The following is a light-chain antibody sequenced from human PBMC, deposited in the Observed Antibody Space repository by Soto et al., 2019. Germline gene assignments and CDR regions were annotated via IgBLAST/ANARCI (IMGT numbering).Light chain of an antibody. V-gene: IGKV1-39*01. J-gene: IGKJ3*01. CDR1: QSISSY. CDR3: QQSYSTLT. Sequence: DIPMTQSPSSLSASVGDRVTITCRASQSISSYLNWYQQKPGKAPELLIYAASSLQSGVPSRFSGSGSGTDFTLTISSLQPEDFATYYCQQSYSTLTFGPGTKVDIK. CDR2: AAS.